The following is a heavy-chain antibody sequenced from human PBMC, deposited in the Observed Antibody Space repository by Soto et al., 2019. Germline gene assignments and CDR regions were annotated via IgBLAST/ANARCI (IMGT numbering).Heavy chain of an antibody. D-gene: IGHD2-2*01. Sequence: PSETLSLTCTVSAGSISSWSYNWGWIRQPPWKGQERIGIVYHTGTAYYNPSLKSRVAISADTSKNQFSLMVTSVTAADTAVYYCAGLPKRPAEYCSSPTCYNWFDPWGQGAVVTVSS. J-gene: IGHJ5*02. CDR2: VYHTGTA. CDR1: AGSISSWSYN. CDR3: AGLPKRPAEYCSSPTCYNWFDP. V-gene: IGHV4-39*01.